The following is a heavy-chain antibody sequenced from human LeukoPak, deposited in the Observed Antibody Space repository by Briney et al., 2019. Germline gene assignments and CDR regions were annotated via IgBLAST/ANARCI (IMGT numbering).Heavy chain of an antibody. CDR1: GGSISSLY. J-gene: IGHJ4*02. D-gene: IGHD6-6*01. Sequence: SETLSLTCFVSGGSISSLYWSWIRQPPGKGLEWIGYIYYTGSTNYNPSLKSRVTMFVDMSKNQFSLRLSSVTAADTAVYYCARHRAYSSSSPFDYWGQGTLVTVSS. CDR3: ARHRAYSSSSPFDY. CDR2: IYYTGST. V-gene: IGHV4-59*08.